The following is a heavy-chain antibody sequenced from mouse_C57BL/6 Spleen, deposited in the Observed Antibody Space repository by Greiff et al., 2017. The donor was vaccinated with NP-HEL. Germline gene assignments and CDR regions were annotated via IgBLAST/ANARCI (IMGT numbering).Heavy chain of an antibody. V-gene: IGHV1-42*01. CDR1: GYSFTGYY. CDR3: AVGLGQFAY. Sequence: EVQLQQSGPELVKPGASVKISCKASGYSFTGYYMNWVKQSPEKSLEWIGEINPSTGGTTYNQKFKAKATLTVDKSSSTAYMQLKSLTAEESAVYYCAVGLGQFAYWGQGTLVTVSA. D-gene: IGHD4-1*01. J-gene: IGHJ3*01. CDR2: INPSTGGT.